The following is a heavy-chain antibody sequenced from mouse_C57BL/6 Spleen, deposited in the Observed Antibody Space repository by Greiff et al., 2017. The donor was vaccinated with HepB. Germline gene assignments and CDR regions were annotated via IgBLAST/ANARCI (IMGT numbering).Heavy chain of an antibody. J-gene: IGHJ2*01. CDR2: IYPRSGNT. CDR3: ARLYSGDYFDY. CDR1: GYTFTSYG. Sequence: VKLQESGAELARPGASVKLSCKASGYTFTSYGISWVKQRTGQGLEWIGEIYPRSGNTYYNEKFKGKATLTADKSSSTAYMELRSLTSEDSAVYFCARLYSGDYFDYWGQGTTLTVSS. V-gene: IGHV1-81*01.